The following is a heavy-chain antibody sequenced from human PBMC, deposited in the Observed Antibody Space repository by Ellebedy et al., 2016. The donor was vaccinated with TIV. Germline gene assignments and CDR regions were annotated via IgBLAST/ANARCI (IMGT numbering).Heavy chain of an antibody. CDR2: IYSGDGT. V-gene: IGHV3-66*04. D-gene: IGHD5-18*01. J-gene: IGHJ3*02. Sequence: GESLKIPCAPSGFTVSSNYMSWVRQAPGKGLEWVSVIYSGDGTYYSDSVKDRFTIARDNSKNTLYLQMNSLRPEDTAVYYCARRELLGYSYGRYAFNIWGHGTMVTVSS. CDR1: GFTVSSNY. CDR3: ARRELLGYSYGRYAFNI.